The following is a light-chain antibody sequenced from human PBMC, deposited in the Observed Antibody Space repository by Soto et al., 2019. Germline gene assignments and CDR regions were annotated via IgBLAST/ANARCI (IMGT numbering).Light chain of an antibody. CDR3: SSYTSSRTVV. CDR2: DVS. J-gene: IGLJ2*01. Sequence: QSALTQPASVSGSPGQSITISCTGTSSDVGGYNYVSWYQKHPGKAPKLMIYDVSNRPSGVSNRFSGSKSGKTASLTISGIQAEDEAEYYCSSYTSSRTVVFGRGTKLTVL. V-gene: IGLV2-14*01. CDR1: SSDVGGYNY.